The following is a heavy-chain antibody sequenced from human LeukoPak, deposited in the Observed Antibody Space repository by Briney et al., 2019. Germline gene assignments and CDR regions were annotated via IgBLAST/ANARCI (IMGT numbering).Heavy chain of an antibody. V-gene: IGHV1-8*01. Sequence: GASVKVSCKASGYTFTSYDINWVRQATGQGLEWMGWMNPGSGNTGYAQKFQGRVTMTRNTFISTAYMELSSLRSEDTAVYYCARAVGSYTMFDPWGQGTRVTVSS. CDR1: GYTFTSYD. J-gene: IGHJ5*02. CDR3: ARAVGSYTMFDP. CDR2: MNPGSGNT. D-gene: IGHD3-10*01.